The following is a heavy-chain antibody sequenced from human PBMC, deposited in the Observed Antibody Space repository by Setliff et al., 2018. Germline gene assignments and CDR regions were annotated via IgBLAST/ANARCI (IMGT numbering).Heavy chain of an antibody. D-gene: IGHD2-2*01. CDR2: TIPIFGTT. Sequence: SVKVSCKASGGTFSDYGISWVRQAPGQGLEWMGGTIPIFGTTDYAQKFQGRVTIITDESTSTAFMQLSSLRSEDTAVYYCVREGVGSRSSTDYRYYMDVWGKGTTVTVSS. V-gene: IGHV1-69*05. CDR1: GGTFSDYG. CDR3: VREGVGSRSSTDYRYYMDV. J-gene: IGHJ6*03.